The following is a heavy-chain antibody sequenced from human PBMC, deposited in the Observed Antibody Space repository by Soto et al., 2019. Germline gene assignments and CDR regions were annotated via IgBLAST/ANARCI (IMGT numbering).Heavy chain of an antibody. J-gene: IGHJ5*02. CDR1: GGSISSSSYY. V-gene: IGHV4-39*01. CDR3: ARPRREVVAGTGAGWFWFDP. Sequence: SETLSLTCTVSGGSISSSSYYWGWIRQPPGKGLEWIGSIYYSGSTYYNPSLKSRVTISVDTSKNQFSLKLSSVTAADTAVYYCARPRREVVAGTGAGWFWFDPWGQGTLVTVSS. D-gene: IGHD6-19*01. CDR2: IYYSGST.